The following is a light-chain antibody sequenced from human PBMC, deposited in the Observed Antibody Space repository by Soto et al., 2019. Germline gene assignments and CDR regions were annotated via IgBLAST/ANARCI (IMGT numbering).Light chain of an antibody. Sequence: QSALTQPRSVSGSPGQSVTISCTGASNNVGGYNYVSWYQHHPGKVPQLIIYDVTKRPSGVPDRFSGSKSGNTASLTISGLQGEDEADYYCCSYAGTYTWIFGGGTKVTVL. V-gene: IGLV2-11*01. CDR3: CSYAGTYTWI. CDR2: DVT. CDR1: SNNVGGYNY. J-gene: IGLJ2*01.